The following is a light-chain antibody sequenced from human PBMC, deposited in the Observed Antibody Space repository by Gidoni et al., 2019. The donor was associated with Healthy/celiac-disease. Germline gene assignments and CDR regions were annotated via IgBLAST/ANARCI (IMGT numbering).Light chain of an antibody. Sequence: DIQLTQSPSFLSASVGDRVTITCRASPGISSYFAWYQQKPGKAPKLLIYAASTLQSGVPSRFSGSGSGTEFTLTISSLQPEDFATYYCQQLNSYPLTFGGGTKVEIK. J-gene: IGKJ4*01. V-gene: IGKV1-9*01. CDR1: PGISSY. CDR2: AAS. CDR3: QQLNSYPLT.